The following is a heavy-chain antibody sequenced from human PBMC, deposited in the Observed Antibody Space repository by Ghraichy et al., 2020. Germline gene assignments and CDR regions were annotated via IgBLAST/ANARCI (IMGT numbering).Heavy chain of an antibody. J-gene: IGHJ4*02. CDR1: GGSISSSSYY. CDR2: IYYSGST. D-gene: IGHD3-9*01. V-gene: IGHV4-39*01. Sequence: SETLSLTCTVSGGSISSSSYYWGWIRPPPGKGLEWIGSIYYSGSTYYNPSLKSRVTIAVDTSTNQFSLKLSSVTAADTAVYYCATRSRRFDILTGYYFDYWGQGTLVTVSS. CDR3: ATRSRRFDILTGYYFDY.